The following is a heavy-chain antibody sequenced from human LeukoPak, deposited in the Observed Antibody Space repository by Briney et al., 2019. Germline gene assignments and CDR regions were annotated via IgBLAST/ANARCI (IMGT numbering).Heavy chain of an antibody. J-gene: IGHJ5*02. CDR1: GYTFTSYG. V-gene: IGHV1-18*01. CDR3: ARACHLVVVTAEGGWLDP. Sequence: ASVEVSCKASGYTFTSYGISWVRQAPGQGLEWMGWISAYNGNTNYAQKLQGRVTMTTDTSTSTAYMELRSLRSDDTAVYYCARACHLVVVTAEGGWLDPWGQGTLVTVSS. CDR2: ISAYNGNT. D-gene: IGHD2-21*02.